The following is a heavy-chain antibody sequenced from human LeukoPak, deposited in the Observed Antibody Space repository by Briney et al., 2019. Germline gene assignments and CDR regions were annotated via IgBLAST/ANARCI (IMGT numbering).Heavy chain of an antibody. CDR1: GYSISSGYY. V-gene: IGHV4-38-2*01. CDR2: IYHSGST. J-gene: IGHJ3*02. Sequence: SETLSFTCAVSGYSISSGYYWGWIRQPPGKGLEWIGSIYHSGSTYYNPSLKSRVTISVDTSKNQFSLKLSSVTAADTAVYYCASILTVATTGSDAFDIWGQGTMVTVSS. CDR3: ASILTVATTGSDAFDI. D-gene: IGHD5-12*01.